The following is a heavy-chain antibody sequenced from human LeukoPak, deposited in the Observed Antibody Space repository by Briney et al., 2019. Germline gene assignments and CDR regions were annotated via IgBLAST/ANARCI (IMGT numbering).Heavy chain of an antibody. D-gene: IGHD2-2*01. Sequence: ASVKVSCKASGGTFSSYAISWVRQAPGQGLEWIGGIIPIFGTANYAQKFQGRVTITTDESTSTAYMELSSLRSEDTAVYYCARGAPTRYCSSTSCFTGNWFDPWGQGTLVTVSS. CDR3: ARGAPTRYCSSTSCFTGNWFDP. CDR2: IIPIFGTA. J-gene: IGHJ5*02. CDR1: GGTFSSYA. V-gene: IGHV1-69*05.